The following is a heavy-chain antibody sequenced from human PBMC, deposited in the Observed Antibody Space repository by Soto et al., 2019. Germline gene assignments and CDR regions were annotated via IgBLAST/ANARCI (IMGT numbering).Heavy chain of an antibody. CDR3: ARAPPLFLEWLLLEIGYFDY. CDR1: GGSISSSSYY. CDR2: IYYSGST. V-gene: IGHV4-39*01. Sequence: SETLSLTCTVSGGSISSSSYYWGWIRQPPGKGLEWIGSIYYSGSTYYNPSLKSRVTISVDTSKNQFSLKLSPVTAADTAVYYCARAPPLFLEWLLLEIGYFDYWGQGTLVTVSS. D-gene: IGHD3-3*01. J-gene: IGHJ4*02.